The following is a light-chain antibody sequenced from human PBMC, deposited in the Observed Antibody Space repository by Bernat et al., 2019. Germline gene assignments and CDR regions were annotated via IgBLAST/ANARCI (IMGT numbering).Light chain of an antibody. Sequence: DIQMTQSPSTLSASVGDRVTITCRASQSISSWLAWYQQKQGKAPKLLIYKASSLASGVPSRFSGSGSGTEFTITISSLQPDDFATYYCQQYNSYSPYTFGQGTKLEIK. V-gene: IGKV1-5*03. CDR1: QSISSW. CDR3: QQYNSYSPYT. J-gene: IGKJ2*01. CDR2: KAS.